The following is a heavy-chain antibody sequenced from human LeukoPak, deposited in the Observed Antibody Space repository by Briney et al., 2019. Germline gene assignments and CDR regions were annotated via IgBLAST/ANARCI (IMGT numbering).Heavy chain of an antibody. J-gene: IGHJ6*04. CDR3: AELGITMIGGV. V-gene: IGHV3-30*02. D-gene: IGHD3-10*02. Sequence: GGSQRLSCAASGFTFSTYGMHWVRQAPGKGLEWVAFIRNDGSNKYYTDSVKGRFTISRDNAKNSLYLQMNSLRAEDTAVYYCAELGITMIGGVWGKGTTVTISS. CDR2: IRNDGSNK. CDR1: GFTFSTYG.